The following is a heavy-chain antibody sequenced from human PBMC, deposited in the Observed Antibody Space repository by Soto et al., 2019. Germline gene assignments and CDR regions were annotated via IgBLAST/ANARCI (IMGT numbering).Heavy chain of an antibody. CDR1: GFTPSSYG. V-gene: IGHV3-30*03. CDR3: NRRVYYGMDV. J-gene: IGHJ6*02. Sequence: QVQLVESGGGVVQPGRSLRLSCTASGFTPSSYGMHWVRQAPGKGLEWVAFISYDGSYQYYADSVKGRFTISRDNSKSTLYLRMNSLRAEDTATYFCNRRVYYGMDVWGQGTTVIVSS. CDR2: ISYDGSYQ.